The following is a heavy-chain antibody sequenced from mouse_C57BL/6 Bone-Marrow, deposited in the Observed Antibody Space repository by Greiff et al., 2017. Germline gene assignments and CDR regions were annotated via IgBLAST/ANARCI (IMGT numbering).Heavy chain of an antibody. Sequence: VQLQQSGAELVKPGASVKISCKASGYAFSSYWMNWVKQRPGKGLEWIGQIYPGDGDTNYNGKFKGKATLTADKSSSTAYMQLSSLTSEDSAVYFCARSVYYGNYVPYAMDYWGQGTSVTVSS. CDR2: IYPGDGDT. CDR1: GYAFSSYW. D-gene: IGHD2-1*01. CDR3: ARSVYYGNYVPYAMDY. V-gene: IGHV1-80*01. J-gene: IGHJ4*01.